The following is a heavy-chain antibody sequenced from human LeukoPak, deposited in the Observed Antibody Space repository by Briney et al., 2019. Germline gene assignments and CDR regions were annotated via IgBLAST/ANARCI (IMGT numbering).Heavy chain of an antibody. J-gene: IGHJ4*02. Sequence: GRSLRLSCAASGFTFSSYWMSWVRQAPGKGLEWVANIKQDGSEKYYVDSVKGRFTISRDNAKNSLYLQMNSLRAEDAAVYYCARTYSGYDKYFDYWGQGTLVTVSS. V-gene: IGHV3-7*01. CDR1: GFTFSSYW. CDR2: IKQDGSEK. D-gene: IGHD5-12*01. CDR3: ARTYSGYDKYFDY.